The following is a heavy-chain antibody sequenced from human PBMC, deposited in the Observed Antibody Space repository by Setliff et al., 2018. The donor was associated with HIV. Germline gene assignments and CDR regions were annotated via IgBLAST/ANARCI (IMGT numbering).Heavy chain of an antibody. D-gene: IGHD5-18*01. CDR3: AATSDTAMVVNWYFDL. Sequence: ASETLSLTCTVSGGSISSYYWSWIRQPPGKGLEWIGYIYTSGSTNYNPSLKSRVTISVDTSKNQFSLKLSSVTAADTAVYYCAATSDTAMVVNWYFDLWGRGTRVTVSS. V-gene: IGHV4-4*08. CDR1: GGSISSYY. CDR2: IYTSGST. J-gene: IGHJ2*01.